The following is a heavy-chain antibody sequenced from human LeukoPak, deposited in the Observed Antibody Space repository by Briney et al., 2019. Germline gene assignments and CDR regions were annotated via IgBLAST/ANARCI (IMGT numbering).Heavy chain of an antibody. Sequence: PSQTLSLTRTVSGGSISSGDYYWSWIRQPPGKGLERIGYIYYSGSTYYNPSLKSRVTISVDTSKNQFSLKLSSVTAADTAVYYCASFIAAAEAFDIWGQGTMVTVSS. D-gene: IGHD6-13*01. CDR1: GGSISSGDYY. V-gene: IGHV4-30-4*08. J-gene: IGHJ3*02. CDR2: IYYSGST. CDR3: ASFIAAAEAFDI.